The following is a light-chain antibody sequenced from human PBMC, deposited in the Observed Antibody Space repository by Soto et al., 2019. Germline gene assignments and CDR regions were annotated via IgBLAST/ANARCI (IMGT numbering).Light chain of an antibody. CDR2: AAS. CDR3: QQGYRTPLT. J-gene: IGKJ4*01. CDR1: QSVSSI. V-gene: IGKV3D-15*01. Sequence: ERGMPQVVTSRSMVHRKKGPRFXRASQSVSSILTWYQQKPGKAPNLLIYAASNLATGIPYRFSGSGSGTDFTLTICRLEPEDFAVYYCQQGYRTPLTFGLGTKV.